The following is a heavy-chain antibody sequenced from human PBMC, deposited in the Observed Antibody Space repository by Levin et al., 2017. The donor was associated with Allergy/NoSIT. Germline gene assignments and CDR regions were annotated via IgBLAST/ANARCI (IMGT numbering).Heavy chain of an antibody. Sequence: HPGGSLRLSCAASGLTFSSHWMSWVRQAPGKGLEWVANIKDDGSDKDYVASVKGRFTISRDNDKNSLYLQMNSLRDEDTALYYCARDKGTPTGTWEGFDYWGQGTLVTVSS. CDR2: IKDDGSDK. J-gene: IGHJ4*02. CDR3: ARDKGTPTGTWEGFDY. CDR1: GLTFSSHW. V-gene: IGHV3-7*01. D-gene: IGHD1-26*01.